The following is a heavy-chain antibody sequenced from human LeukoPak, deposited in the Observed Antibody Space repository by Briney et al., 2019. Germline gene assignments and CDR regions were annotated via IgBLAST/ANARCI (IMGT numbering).Heavy chain of an antibody. J-gene: IGHJ4*02. CDR1: GFTFSNYA. CDR3: ARDAPAGGKPEYFFDY. V-gene: IGHV3-48*04. CDR2: IGRGIT. Sequence: PGGSLRLSCAASGFTFSNYAMSWVRQAPGKGLEWVSHIGRGITYADSVKGRFTISRDNAKNSVYLQMNSLRAEDTAVYYCARDAPAGGKPEYFFDYWGQGTLVTVSS.